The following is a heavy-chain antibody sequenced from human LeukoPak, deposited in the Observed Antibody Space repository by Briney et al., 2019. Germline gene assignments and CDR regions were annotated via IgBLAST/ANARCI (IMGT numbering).Heavy chain of an antibody. Sequence: GGSLRLSCAASGFPFSSYAMSWVRLTPGKGLEWVSAISGSGDSTYYADSVKGRFTISRDNSKNTLFLQMNSLRAEDTAVYYCAKSHASIRNVYDYWGQGTLVTVSS. V-gene: IGHV3-23*01. J-gene: IGHJ4*02. CDR2: ISGSGDST. D-gene: IGHD1-14*01. CDR3: AKSHASIRNVYDY. CDR1: GFPFSSYA.